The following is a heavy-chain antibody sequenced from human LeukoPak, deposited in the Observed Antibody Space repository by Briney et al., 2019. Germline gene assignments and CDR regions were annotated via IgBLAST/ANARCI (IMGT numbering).Heavy chain of an antibody. CDR2: ISDDGKNK. CDR3: AKGGYDYVEMGYFDY. CDR1: RLSSFSYG. D-gene: IGHD5-12*01. Sequence: GGSLRLSRAASRLSSFSYGTHWVCQAPGGGVEWVGVISDDGKNKKYADSVKGRFTISRDKSKNTLYLQMNSLRAEDTAVYYCAKGGYDYVEMGYFDYWGQGTLVTVSS. V-gene: IGHV3-30*18. J-gene: IGHJ4*02.